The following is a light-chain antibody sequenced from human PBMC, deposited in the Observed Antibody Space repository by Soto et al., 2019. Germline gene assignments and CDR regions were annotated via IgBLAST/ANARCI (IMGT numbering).Light chain of an antibody. CDR2: QAS. V-gene: IGKV1-5*03. CDR1: QSISRQ. CDR3: LQYQSYWT. Sequence: DIPMTQSPSTLSAPVGDRVSITCRASQSISRQLAWYKQKPGKAPNLLIYQASNLETGVPSRCTGGGSGTEFTLTISSLEPYDLATYYCLQYQSYWTCGEATKVEVK. J-gene: IGKJ1*01.